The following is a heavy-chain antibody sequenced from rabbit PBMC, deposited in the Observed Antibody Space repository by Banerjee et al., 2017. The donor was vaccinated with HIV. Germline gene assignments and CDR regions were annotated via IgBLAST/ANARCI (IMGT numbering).Heavy chain of an antibody. Sequence: QEQLVESGGGLVQPEGSLTLTCTASAFSFSNDYDISWVRQAPGRGLEWIACINTSSGNTVYANWAKGRFTISKTSSTTVTLQMTSLTAADTATYFCARDPGAFGDLPLWGQGTLVTVS. CDR2: INTSSGNT. D-gene: IGHD5-1*01. V-gene: IGHV1S45*01. CDR1: AFSFSNDYD. CDR3: ARDPGAFGDLPL. J-gene: IGHJ3*01.